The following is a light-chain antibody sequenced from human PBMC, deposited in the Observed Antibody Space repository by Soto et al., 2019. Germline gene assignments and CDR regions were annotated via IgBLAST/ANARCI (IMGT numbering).Light chain of an antibody. Sequence: EIVLTQSPATLSLSPGERATLSCRASQSVSSSYLAWYQQKPGQAPRLFIYGASSRSTGTPDKFSGSGSGKDFLLIISRLEHDDAAVYYRQQYGNSQYTFGQGNKLEIK. CDR3: QQYGNSQYT. CDR2: GAS. V-gene: IGKV3-20*01. J-gene: IGKJ2*01. CDR1: QSVSSSY.